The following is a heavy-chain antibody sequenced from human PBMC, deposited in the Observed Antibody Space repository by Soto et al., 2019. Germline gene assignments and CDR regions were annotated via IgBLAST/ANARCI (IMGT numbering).Heavy chain of an antibody. V-gene: IGHV3-23*01. Sequence: GGSLRLSCAASGFTFSSYAMSWVRQAPGKGLEWVSAISGSGGSTYYADSVKGRFTISRDNSKNTLYLQMNSRRAEDTAVYYCAKDRGQWLVRNAFDIWGQGTMVTVSS. J-gene: IGHJ3*02. CDR1: GFTFSSYA. D-gene: IGHD6-19*01. CDR2: ISGSGGST. CDR3: AKDRGQWLVRNAFDI.